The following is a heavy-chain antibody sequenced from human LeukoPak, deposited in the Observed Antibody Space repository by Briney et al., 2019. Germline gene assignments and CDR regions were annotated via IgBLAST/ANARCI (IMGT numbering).Heavy chain of an antibody. V-gene: IGHV3-23*01. Sequence: GGSLRLSCAAAGCSFSSYAVSWVRQAPGKGLAWVSLISGSGSLTYYADSVKGRFTISRDNSKNTVYLQMNSLRAEDTAVYYCAKKRIAAAGKNDFDYWGQGTLVTASS. CDR3: AKKRIAAAGKNDFDY. D-gene: IGHD6-13*01. J-gene: IGHJ4*02. CDR2: ISGSGSLT. CDR1: GCSFSSYA.